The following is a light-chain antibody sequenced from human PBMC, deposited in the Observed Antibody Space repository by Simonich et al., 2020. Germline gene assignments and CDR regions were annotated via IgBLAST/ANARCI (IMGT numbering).Light chain of an antibody. CDR1: SSKIGAGYD. Sequence: QSVLTQPPSVSGAPGQRVTISCTGSSSKIGAGYDVPCYQQLPGTPPKLLIYGNSNRPSGVPDRFSGSKSGTSASLAITGLQAEDEADYYCQSYDSSLSGVVFGGGTKLTVL. J-gene: IGLJ2*01. CDR3: QSYDSSLSGVV. CDR2: GNS. V-gene: IGLV1-40*01.